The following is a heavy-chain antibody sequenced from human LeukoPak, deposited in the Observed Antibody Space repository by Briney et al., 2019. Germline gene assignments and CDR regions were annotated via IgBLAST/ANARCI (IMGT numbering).Heavy chain of an antibody. D-gene: IGHD5-18*01. J-gene: IGHJ3*02. Sequence: GSSVKVSCKASGGTFSSYTISWVRQAPGQGLEWMGRIIPILGIANYAQKFQSRVTITADKSTSTAYMELSSLRSEDTAVYYCASWVRYSYGYNAFDIWGQGTMVTVSS. CDR2: IIPILGIA. CDR3: ASWVRYSYGYNAFDI. V-gene: IGHV1-69*02. CDR1: GGTFSSYT.